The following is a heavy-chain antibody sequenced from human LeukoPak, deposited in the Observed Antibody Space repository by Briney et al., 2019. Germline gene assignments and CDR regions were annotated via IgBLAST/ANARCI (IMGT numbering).Heavy chain of an antibody. V-gene: IGHV1-18*01. CDR1: GYIFTSYG. CDR2: INTYNGYT. J-gene: IGHJ4*02. CDR3: ARDGNYIRDY. Sequence: ASVKVSCKASGYIFTSYGIGWVRQAPGQGLEWMGWINTYNGYTDYAQKLQGRVTMTTDTSTCTAYMELRSLRSDDTAIYYCARDGNYIRDYWGQGTLVTVSS. D-gene: IGHD4-11*01.